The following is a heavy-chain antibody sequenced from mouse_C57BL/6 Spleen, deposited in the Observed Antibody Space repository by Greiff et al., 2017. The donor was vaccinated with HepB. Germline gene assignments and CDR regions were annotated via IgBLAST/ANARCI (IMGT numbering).Heavy chain of an antibody. CDR1: GYAFSSSW. Sequence: QVQLQQSGPELVKPGASVKISCKASGYAFSSSWMNWVKQRPGKGLEWIGRIYPGDGDTNYNGKFKGKATLTADKSSSTAYMQLSSLTSEDSAVYFCARLLYMDYWGQGTSVTVSS. CDR2: IYPGDGDT. CDR3: ARLLYMDY. J-gene: IGHJ4*01. V-gene: IGHV1-82*01.